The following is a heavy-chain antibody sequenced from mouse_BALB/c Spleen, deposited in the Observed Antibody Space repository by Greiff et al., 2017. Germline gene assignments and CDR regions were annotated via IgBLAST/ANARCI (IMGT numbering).Heavy chain of an antibody. D-gene: IGHD1-3*01. CDR1: GFTFSSFG. CDR2: ISSGSSTI. J-gene: IGHJ3*01. CDR3: ARHEVGLPFAY. V-gene: IGHV5-17*02. Sequence: EVKLVESGGGLVQPGGSRKLSCAASGFTFSSFGMHWVRQAPEKGLEWVAYISSGSSTIYYADTVKGRFTISRDNPKNTLFLQMTSLRSEDTAMYYCARHEVGLPFAYWGQGTLVTVSA.